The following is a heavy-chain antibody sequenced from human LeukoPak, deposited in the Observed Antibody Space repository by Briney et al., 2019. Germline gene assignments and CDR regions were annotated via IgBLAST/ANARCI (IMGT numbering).Heavy chain of an antibody. Sequence: GGSLRLSCAASGFTFSSYWMHWVRQAPGKGLVWVSRINSDGSSTSYADSVKGRFTISRDNAKNTLYLQMNSLRAEDTAVYYCAREAFWSGYPFDYWGQGTLVTVSS. V-gene: IGHV3-74*01. J-gene: IGHJ4*02. CDR2: INSDGSST. CDR3: AREAFWSGYPFDY. D-gene: IGHD3-3*01. CDR1: GFTFSSYW.